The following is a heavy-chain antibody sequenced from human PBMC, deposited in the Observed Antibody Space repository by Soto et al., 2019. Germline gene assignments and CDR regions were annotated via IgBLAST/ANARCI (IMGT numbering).Heavy chain of an antibody. V-gene: IGHV1-2*02. CDR2: INPSNEIT. J-gene: IGHJ4*02. D-gene: IGHD3-9*01. Sequence: ASVKVSCKTSGYTFSAYYVHWARLTPGRGFQWLGWINPSNEITTFSQFFQGRVTMTRDTSTNTVHMELNRLTSDDTAVYYCMRGGWGDSPIDLRGQGTQVTAS. CDR3: MRGGWGDSPIDL. CDR1: GYTFSAYY.